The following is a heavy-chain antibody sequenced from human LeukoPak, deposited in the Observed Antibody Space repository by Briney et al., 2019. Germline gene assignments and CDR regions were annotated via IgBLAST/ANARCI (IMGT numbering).Heavy chain of an antibody. D-gene: IGHD3-9*01. CDR1: GYTFTGYY. J-gene: IGHJ6*02. Sequence: GASVKVSCKASGYTFTGYYMHWVRQAPGQGLEWMGWINPNSGGTNYAQKFQGRVTMTRDTSISTAYMELSRLRSDDTAVYYCARVYDILTGSLTNYYYYYGMDVWGQGTTVTVSS. CDR3: ARVYDILTGSLTNYYYYYGMDV. CDR2: INPNSGGT. V-gene: IGHV1-2*02.